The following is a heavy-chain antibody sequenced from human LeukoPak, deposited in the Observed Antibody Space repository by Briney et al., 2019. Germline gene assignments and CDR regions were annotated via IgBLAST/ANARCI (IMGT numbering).Heavy chain of an antibody. Sequence: PSETLSLTCTVSGVSFTSDYWSWIRQPPGKGLEWIGYIYDSGNTNYNPSLKSRVTISVDTSKKQFSLKLTSVTAADTAVYYCARLWDHDYGDLYFDYWGQGTLVTVSS. J-gene: IGHJ4*02. V-gene: IGHV4-59*01. CDR3: ARLWDHDYGDLYFDY. CDR1: GVSFTSDY. D-gene: IGHD4-17*01. CDR2: IYDSGNT.